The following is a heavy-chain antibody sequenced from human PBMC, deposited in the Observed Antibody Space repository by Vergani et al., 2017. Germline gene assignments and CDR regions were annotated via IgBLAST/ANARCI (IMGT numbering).Heavy chain of an antibody. CDR1: GYTFTSYG. CDR2: IYPGDSDT. CDR3: ARLYGDYAQGFDYYYYMDV. D-gene: IGHD4-17*01. V-gene: IGHV5-51*01. Sequence: VQLVQSGAEVKKPGASVKVSCKASGYTFTSYGISWVRQAPGQGLEWMGIIYPGDSDTRYSPSFQGQVTISADKSISTAYLQWSSLKASDTAMYYCARLYGDYAQGFDYYYYMDVWGKGTTVTVSS. J-gene: IGHJ6*03.